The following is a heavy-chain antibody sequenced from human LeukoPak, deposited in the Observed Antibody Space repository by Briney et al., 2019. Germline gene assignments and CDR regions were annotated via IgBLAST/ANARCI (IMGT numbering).Heavy chain of an antibody. D-gene: IGHD6-19*01. Sequence: GGSLRLSCAVSGFSFSSYWMHWVRQAPGKGLVWVSRISTDGSSATYADSVRGRFTISRDNPKNTLYLQMDSLRAENTAVYYCARPSSGWYGSWGQGTLVTVSS. CDR1: GFSFSSYW. CDR3: ARPSSGWYGS. V-gene: IGHV3-74*01. CDR2: ISTDGSSA. J-gene: IGHJ4*02.